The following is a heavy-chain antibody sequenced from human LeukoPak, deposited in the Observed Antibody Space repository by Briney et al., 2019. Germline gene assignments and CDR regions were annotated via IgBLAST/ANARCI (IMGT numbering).Heavy chain of an antibody. CDR3: AVIPFLEWLRAPQTNAYYSDY. V-gene: IGHV1-2*06. J-gene: IGHJ4*02. CDR1: GYTFTSYG. CDR2: INPNSGGT. D-gene: IGHD3-3*01. Sequence: ASVKVSCKASGYTFTSYGISWVRQAPGQGLEWMGRINPNSGGTNYAQKFQGRVTMTRDTSISTAYMELSRLRSDDTAVYHCAVIPFLEWLRAPQTNAYYSDYWGQGTLVTVSS.